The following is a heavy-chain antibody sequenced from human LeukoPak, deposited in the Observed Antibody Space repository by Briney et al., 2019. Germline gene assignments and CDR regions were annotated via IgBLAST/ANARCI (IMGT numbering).Heavy chain of an antibody. V-gene: IGHV4-34*01. J-gene: IGHJ3*02. Sequence: PSETLSLTCAVYGGSFSGYYWTWIRQPPGKGLEWIGEINHSGSTNYNPSLKSRVTISVDTSKNQFSLKLSSVTAADTAVYYCARLVSALPGYQQTYDDAFDIWGQGTMVTVSS. CDR2: INHSGST. D-gene: IGHD2-2*01. CDR3: ARLVSALPGYQQTYDDAFDI. CDR1: GGSFSGYY.